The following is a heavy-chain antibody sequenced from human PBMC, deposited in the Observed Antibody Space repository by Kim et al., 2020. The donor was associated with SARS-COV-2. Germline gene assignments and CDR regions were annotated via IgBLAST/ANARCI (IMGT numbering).Heavy chain of an antibody. V-gene: IGHV3-23*01. D-gene: IGHD2-21*02. Sequence: SGKGRFTISRDNAKNTLYLQMISRRAEDTAVYYCAKGHSALSVRDWRHFDYWGQGTLVTVSS. J-gene: IGHJ4*02. CDR3: AKGHSALSVRDWRHFDY.